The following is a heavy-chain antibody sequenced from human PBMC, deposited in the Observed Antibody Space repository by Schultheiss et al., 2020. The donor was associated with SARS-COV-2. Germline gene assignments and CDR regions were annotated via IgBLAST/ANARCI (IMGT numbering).Heavy chain of an antibody. CDR1: GFTFSDYY. CDR3: ARGEYSYRFVDNYYYGLDV. V-gene: IGHV3-11*01. Sequence: LKISCAASGFTFSDYYMSWIRQAPGKGLEWVSYISSGGSNTYYADSVKGRFTISRDNAKNSLYLHMNSLRAEDTAVYYCARGEYSYRFVDNYYYGLDVWGQGTTVTVSS. CDR2: ISSGGSNT. J-gene: IGHJ6*02. D-gene: IGHD5-18*01.